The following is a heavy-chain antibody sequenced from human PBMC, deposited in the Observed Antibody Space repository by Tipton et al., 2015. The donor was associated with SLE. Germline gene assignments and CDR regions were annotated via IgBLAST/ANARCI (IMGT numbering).Heavy chain of an antibody. D-gene: IGHD3-3*01. J-gene: IGHJ6*02. CDR1: GYSFTRYG. CDR3: ARSTIFGADSTPKYNYGMDV. CDR2: ISGYNGDT. Sequence: QSGPEVKKPGASVMVSCKASGYSFTRYGFSWVRQAPGQGLEWMGWISGYNGDTNYAQKFHDRITMTTDRSTSIVYMEFRSLRSDDTAVYYCARSTIFGADSTPKYNYGMDVWGQGTTVTVSS. V-gene: IGHV1-18*01.